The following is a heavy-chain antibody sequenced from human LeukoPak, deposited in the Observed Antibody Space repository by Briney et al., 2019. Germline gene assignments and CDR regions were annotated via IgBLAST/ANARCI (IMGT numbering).Heavy chain of an antibody. J-gene: IGHJ4*02. CDR3: ARDSYSSGWYASY. V-gene: IGHV4-39*07. D-gene: IGHD6-19*01. CDR2: IYYSGST. CDR1: GGSISSSSYY. Sequence: PSETLSLTCTVSGGSISSSSYYWGWIRQPPGKGLEWIGSIYYSGSTYYNPSLKSRVTISVDTSKNQFSLKLSSVTAADTAVYYCARDSYSSGWYASYWGQGTLVTVSS.